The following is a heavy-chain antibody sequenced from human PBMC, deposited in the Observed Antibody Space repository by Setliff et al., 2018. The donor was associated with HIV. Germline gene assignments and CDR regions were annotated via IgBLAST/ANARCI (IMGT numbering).Heavy chain of an antibody. CDR1: GGSISSYY. CDR3: AREIWGQVAHVPYGMDV. Sequence: SETLSLTCTVSGGSISSYYWSWIRQPAGKGLEWIGRFYTSGSTNYNPSLKSRVTMSVDTSKNQFSLKVRYATAADTAIYYCAREIWGQVAHVPYGMDVWGQGTTVTVSS. D-gene: IGHD5-12*01. J-gene: IGHJ6*02. CDR2: FYTSGST. V-gene: IGHV4-4*07.